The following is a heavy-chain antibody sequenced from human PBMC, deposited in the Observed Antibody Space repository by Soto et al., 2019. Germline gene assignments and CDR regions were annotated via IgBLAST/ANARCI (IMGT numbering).Heavy chain of an antibody. J-gene: IGHJ4*02. D-gene: IGHD6-13*01. CDR3: ARVWVRIAAAGTSVIFDY. CDR1: GFTFSDYY. V-gene: IGHV3-11*01. CDR2: ISSSGSTI. Sequence: GGSLRLSCAASGFTFSDYYMSWIGQAPGKGLEWVSYISSSGSTIYYADSVKGRFTISRDNAKNSLYLQMNSLRAEDTAVYYCARVWVRIAAAGTSVIFDYWGQGTLVTVSS.